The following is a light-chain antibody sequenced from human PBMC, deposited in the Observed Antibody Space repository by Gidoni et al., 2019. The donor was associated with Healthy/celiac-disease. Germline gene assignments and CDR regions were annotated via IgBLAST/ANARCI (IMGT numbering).Light chain of an antibody. V-gene: IGKV4-1*01. CDR1: QSVLYSSNNKNY. CDR2: WAY. CDR3: QQYYSTPWT. J-gene: IGKJ1*01. Sequence: DIVMTQSPASLAFSLCERATINCKSSQSVLYSSNNKNYLSWYQQKPGQPPKLLIYWAYTRESGVPERFSGSGSGTDFTLTISSLQAEDVAVYYCQQYYSTPWTFGQGTKVEIK.